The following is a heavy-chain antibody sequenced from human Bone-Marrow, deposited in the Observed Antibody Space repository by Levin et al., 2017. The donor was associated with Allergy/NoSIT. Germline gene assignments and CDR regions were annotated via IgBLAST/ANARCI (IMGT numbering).Heavy chain of an antibody. Sequence: GGSLRLSCAASGFTFSSYGMHWVRQAPGKGLEWLAVIWYDGSKKFYPDSVRGRFSISRDNSKKTLFLQMNSLRAEDTAVYYCARDPDIAAAGTRVFLGYYFDYWGQGTLVTVSS. CDR2: IWYDGSKK. CDR1: GFTFSSYG. J-gene: IGHJ4*02. V-gene: IGHV3-33*01. CDR3: ARDPDIAAAGTRVFLGYYFDY. D-gene: IGHD6-13*01.